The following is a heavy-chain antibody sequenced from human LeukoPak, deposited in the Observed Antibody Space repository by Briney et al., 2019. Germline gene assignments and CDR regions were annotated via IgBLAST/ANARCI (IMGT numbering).Heavy chain of an antibody. V-gene: IGHV1-8*01. CDR3: ARADFGDYALDP. J-gene: IGHJ5*02. Sequence: ASVKVSCKASGYTFTSYDINWVRQATGQGLEWMGWMNPNSGNTGYAQRFQGRVTMTRNTSISTAYMELSSLRSEGTAVFYCARADFGDYALDPWGQGTQVTVSS. CDR2: MNPNSGNT. D-gene: IGHD4-17*01. CDR1: GYTFTSYD.